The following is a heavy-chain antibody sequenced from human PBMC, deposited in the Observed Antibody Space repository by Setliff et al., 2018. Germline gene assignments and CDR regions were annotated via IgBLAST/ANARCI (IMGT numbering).Heavy chain of an antibody. V-gene: IGHV1-24*01. CDR3: ARSDHLVVDGFDV. D-gene: IGHD3-16*01. Sequence: GASVKVSCKVSGYTLTELSMHWVRQAPGKGLEWMGGFDPEDGETIYAQKFQGRVTMTEDTSTDTAYMELSSLRSDDMAVYFCARSDHLVVDGFDVWGQGTMVTVSS. CDR2: FDPEDGET. CDR1: GYTLTELS. J-gene: IGHJ3*01.